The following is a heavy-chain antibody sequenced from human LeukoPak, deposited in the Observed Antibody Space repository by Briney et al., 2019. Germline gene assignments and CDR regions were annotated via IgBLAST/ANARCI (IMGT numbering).Heavy chain of an antibody. Sequence: PSETLSLTCTVSGDFISSSFFWVWLRQTPGSGLQWIGSLYSTGTTYSNPSLAGRVTMSIDSSKNQLSLKLRSVIAADTAVYYCATQWSVTNTRRFAIWGQGSRVTVSS. CDR1: GDFISSSFF. D-gene: IGHD4-17*01. CDR2: LYSTGTT. J-gene: IGHJ3*02. V-gene: IGHV4-38-2*02. CDR3: ATQWSVTNTRRFAI.